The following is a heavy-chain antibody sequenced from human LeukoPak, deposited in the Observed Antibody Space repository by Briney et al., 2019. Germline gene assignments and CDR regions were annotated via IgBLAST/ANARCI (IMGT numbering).Heavy chain of an antibody. CDR2: ISGSGGST. CDR1: GFTFSSYA. J-gene: IGHJ5*02. D-gene: IGHD3-10*01. V-gene: IGHV3-23*01. Sequence: GGSLRLSCAASGFTFSSYAMSWVRQAPGKGLEWVSAISGSGGSTYYADSVKGRFTISRDNAKNSLYLQMNSLRAGDTAVYYCARDLIHYYGSGAKTWGQGTLVTVSS. CDR3: ARDLIHYYGSGAKT.